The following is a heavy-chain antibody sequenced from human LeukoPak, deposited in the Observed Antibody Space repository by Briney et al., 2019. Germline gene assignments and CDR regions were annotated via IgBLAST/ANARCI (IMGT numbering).Heavy chain of an antibody. CDR3: ARGKIDYDILTGYLPNWFDP. V-gene: IGHV5-51*01. CDR1: GYSFTSYW. CDR2: IYPGDSDT. J-gene: IGHJ5*02. Sequence: GESLKISCKGSGYSFTSYWIGWVRQMPGKGLEWMGIIYPGDSDTRNSPSFQGQVTISADKSISTAYLQWSSLKASDTAMYYCARGKIDYDILTGYLPNWFDPWGQGTLVTVSS. D-gene: IGHD3-9*01.